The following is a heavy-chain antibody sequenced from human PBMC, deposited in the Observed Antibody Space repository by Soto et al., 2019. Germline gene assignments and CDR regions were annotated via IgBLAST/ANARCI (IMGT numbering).Heavy chain of an antibody. CDR2: IHYSGST. D-gene: IGHD2-2*01. Sequence: QVQLQESGPGLVKPSETLSLTCTVSGGSISNYYWSWIRQPPGKGLEWIGYIHYSGSTNYNPSLRSXXTXSXGTSKNQFSLKVTSVTAADTAVYYCARSITSHCLDYWGQGTLVTVSS. J-gene: IGHJ4*02. V-gene: IGHV4-59*08. CDR3: ARSITSHCLDY. CDR1: GGSISNYY.